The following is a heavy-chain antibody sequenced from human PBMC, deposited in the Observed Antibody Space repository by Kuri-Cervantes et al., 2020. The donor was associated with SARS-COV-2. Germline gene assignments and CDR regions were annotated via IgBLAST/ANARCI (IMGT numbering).Heavy chain of an antibody. CDR2: INPDGSYT. Sequence: GESLKISCAASGFTFSGHWIHWVRQAPGKGLVWVSRINPDGSYTNNADSVKGRFTLSRDNAKNMLFLQMNSLRAEDTAVYYCAREYTAIYYFDLWGRGTLVTVSS. CDR1: GFTFSGHW. V-gene: IGHV3-74*01. CDR3: AREYTAIYYFDL. J-gene: IGHJ2*01. D-gene: IGHD5-18*01.